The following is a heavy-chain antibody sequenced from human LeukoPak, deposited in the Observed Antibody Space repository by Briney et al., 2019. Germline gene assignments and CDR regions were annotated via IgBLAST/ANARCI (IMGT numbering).Heavy chain of an antibody. J-gene: IGHJ6*03. D-gene: IGHD3-3*01. Sequence: SETLSLTCAVYGGSFSGYYWSXXXXXXXXXXXXXXXXXXSGSTNYNPSLKSRVTISVDTSKNQFSLKLSSVTAADTAVYYCARDITIFGVVQSPRGNMDVWGKGTTVTVSS. CDR2: XXXSGST. CDR1: GGSFSGYY. CDR3: ARDITIFGVVQSPRGNMDV. V-gene: IGHV4-34*01.